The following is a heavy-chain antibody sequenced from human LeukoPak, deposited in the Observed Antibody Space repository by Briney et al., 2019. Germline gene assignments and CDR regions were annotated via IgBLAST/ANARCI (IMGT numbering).Heavy chain of an antibody. Sequence: PSETLSLTCAVYGGSFSGYYWSWIRQPPGKGLEWIGEINHSGSTNYNPPLKSRVTISLDKSKNQVSLKLNSVTAADTAVYYCARALGAFDIWGQGTMVTVSS. V-gene: IGHV4-34*01. CDR2: INHSGST. J-gene: IGHJ3*02. CDR3: ARALGAFDI. CDR1: GGSFSGYY.